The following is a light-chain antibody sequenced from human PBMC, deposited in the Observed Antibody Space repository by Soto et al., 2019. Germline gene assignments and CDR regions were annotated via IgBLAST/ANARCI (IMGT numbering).Light chain of an antibody. J-gene: IGKJ1*01. CDR2: KAS. Sequence: DVQMTQSPSTLSASVGDRVTITCRASQSIGSWLAWYQQKPGKAPKLLIYKASTLKSGVPSRFSGSGSGTEFTLTISSLQPDDFATYYCQHYNSYSEAFGQGTKVDIK. CDR1: QSIGSW. V-gene: IGKV1-5*03. CDR3: QHYNSYSEA.